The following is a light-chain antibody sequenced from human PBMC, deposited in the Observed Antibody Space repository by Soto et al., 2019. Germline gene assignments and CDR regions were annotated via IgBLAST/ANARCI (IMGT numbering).Light chain of an antibody. Sequence: EVVLTQSPATLSVSPGERATLSCRASQSVSTNVAWYQQRFGQAPRLLMYGASIRATGIPDRFSGSGAGAYFNLTISRLEPADFGVYYCQQYGSSHTFGQGTRLENK. CDR3: QQYGSSHT. V-gene: IGKV3-20*01. CDR2: GAS. CDR1: QSVSTN. J-gene: IGKJ5*01.